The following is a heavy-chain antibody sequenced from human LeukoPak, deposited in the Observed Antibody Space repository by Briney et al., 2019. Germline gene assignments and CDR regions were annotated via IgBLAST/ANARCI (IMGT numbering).Heavy chain of an antibody. CDR3: ARGVVGATTGAYSFDY. D-gene: IGHD1-26*01. J-gene: IGHJ4*02. V-gene: IGHV1-69*13. CDR1: GYTFISYA. Sequence: SVKVSCKASGYTFISYAISWVRQAPGQGLEWMGGIIPIFGTANYAQKFQGRVTIIADESTSTAYMELSSLRSEDTAVYYCARGVVGATTGAYSFDYWGRGTLVTVSS. CDR2: IIPIFGTA.